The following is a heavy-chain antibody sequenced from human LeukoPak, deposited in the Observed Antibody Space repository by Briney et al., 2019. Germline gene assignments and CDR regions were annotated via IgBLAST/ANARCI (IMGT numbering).Heavy chain of an antibody. Sequence: GSLRLSCAVSGFSVSSFGMSWVRQAPGKGLEWISAISLNGETTWYADSVKGRFTISRDNSKNTLYLQLTSLRAEDTAVYYCAQGFSSGWYPYWGQGSLVSVSS. CDR1: GFSVSSFG. CDR2: ISLNGETT. CDR3: AQGFSSGWYPY. D-gene: IGHD6-19*01. J-gene: IGHJ4*02. V-gene: IGHV3-23*01.